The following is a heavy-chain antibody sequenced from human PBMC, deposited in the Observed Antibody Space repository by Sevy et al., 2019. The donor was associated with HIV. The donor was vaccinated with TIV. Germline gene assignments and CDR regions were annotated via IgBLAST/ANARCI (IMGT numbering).Heavy chain of an antibody. CDR2: IYYSGST. CDR1: GGSISSGGYY. J-gene: IGHJ6*02. Sequence: SETLSLTCTVSGGSISSGGYYWSWIRQHPGKGLEWIGYIYYSGSTYYNPSLKSRVTISVGTSKNQFSLKLSSVTAADTAVYYCARDRRLVYYYYGMDVWGQGTTVTVSS. CDR3: ARDRRLVYYYYGMDV. V-gene: IGHV4-31*03.